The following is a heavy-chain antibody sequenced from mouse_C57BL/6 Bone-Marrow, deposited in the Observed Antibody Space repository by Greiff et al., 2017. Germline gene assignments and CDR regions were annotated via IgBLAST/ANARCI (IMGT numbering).Heavy chain of an antibody. CDR3: TKGCRLYY. J-gene: IGHJ2*01. V-gene: IGHV1-15*01. CDR2: IDPETGGT. Sequence: QVQLKESGAELVRPGASVTLSCKASGYTFTDYEMHWVKQTPVHGLEWIGAIDPETGGTAYNQKFKGKAILTADKSSSNAYMELRSLTSEDSAVYYCTKGCRLYYWGQDTTLTVSS. CDR1: GYTFTDYE.